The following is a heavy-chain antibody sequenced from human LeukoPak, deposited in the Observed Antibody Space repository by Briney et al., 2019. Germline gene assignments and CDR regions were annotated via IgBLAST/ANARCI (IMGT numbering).Heavy chain of an antibody. CDR1: GFTFSSYE. J-gene: IGHJ6*04. CDR2: ISSSGSTI. V-gene: IGHV3-48*03. Sequence: GGSLRLSCAASGFTFSSYEMNWVRQAPGKGLDWVSYISSSGSTIYYADSVKGRFTISRDNAKNSLYLQMNSLRAEDTAVYYCAELGITMVGGVWGKGTTVTISS. D-gene: IGHD3-10*02. CDR3: AELGITMVGGV.